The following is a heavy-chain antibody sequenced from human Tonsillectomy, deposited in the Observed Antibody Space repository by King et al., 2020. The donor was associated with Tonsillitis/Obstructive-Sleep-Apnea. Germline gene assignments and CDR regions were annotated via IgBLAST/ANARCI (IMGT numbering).Heavy chain of an antibody. CDR1: GFTFDDYA. CDR3: ANDYDSSGYCDY. D-gene: IGHD3-22*01. Sequence: VQLVESGGGVVQPGGSLRLSCAASGFTFDDYAMHWVRQAPGKGLEWVSLISGDGGSTYYADSVKGRFTISRDNSKNSLYLQMNSLRTEDTALYYCANDYDSSGYCDYWGQGTLVTVSS. CDR2: ISGDGGST. J-gene: IGHJ4*02. V-gene: IGHV3-43*02.